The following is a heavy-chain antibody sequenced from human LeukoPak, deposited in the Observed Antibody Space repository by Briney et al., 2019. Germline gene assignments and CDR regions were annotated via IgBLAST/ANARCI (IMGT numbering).Heavy chain of an antibody. J-gene: IGHJ6*02. Sequence: PSETLSLTCAVYGGSFSGYYWSWIRQPPGKGLEWIGEINHSGSTNYNPSLKSRVTISVDTSKNQFSLKLSSVTAADTAVYYCARAPMVANGGAYYYYGMDVWGQGTTVTVYS. CDR1: GGSFSGYY. CDR3: ARAPMVANGGAYYYYGMDV. CDR2: INHSGST. V-gene: IGHV4-34*01. D-gene: IGHD5-12*01.